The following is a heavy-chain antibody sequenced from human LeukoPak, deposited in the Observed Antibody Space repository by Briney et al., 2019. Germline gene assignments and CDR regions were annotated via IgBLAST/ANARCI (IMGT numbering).Heavy chain of an antibody. Sequence: GGSLRLSCAASGFTFRNASMSWVRQAPGKGLEWVGRIKSKTDGGTTDYAAPVKGRFTISRDNSKNTLYLQMNSLRAEDTAVYYCAKSPGPYSSSWYYSGFDPWGQGTLVTVSS. D-gene: IGHD6-13*01. V-gene: IGHV3-15*01. CDR3: AKSPGPYSSSWYYSGFDP. CDR2: IKSKTDGGTT. CDR1: GFTFRNAS. J-gene: IGHJ5*02.